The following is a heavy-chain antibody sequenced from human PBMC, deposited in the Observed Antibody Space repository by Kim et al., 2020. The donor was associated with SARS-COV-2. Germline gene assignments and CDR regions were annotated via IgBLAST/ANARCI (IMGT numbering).Heavy chain of an antibody. D-gene: IGHD6-13*01. CDR2: INAGNGNT. Sequence: ASVKVSCKASGYTFTSYAMHWVRQAPGQRLEWMGWINAGNGNTKYSQKFQGRVTITRDTSASTAYMELSSLRSEDTAVYYCARAGGAAADYFDYWGQGTLVTVSS. CDR1: GYTFTSYA. J-gene: IGHJ4*02. V-gene: IGHV1-3*01. CDR3: ARAGGAAADYFDY.